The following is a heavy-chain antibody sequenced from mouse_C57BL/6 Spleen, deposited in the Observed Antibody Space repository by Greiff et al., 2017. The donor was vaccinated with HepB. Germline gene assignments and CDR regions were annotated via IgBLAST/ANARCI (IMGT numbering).Heavy chain of an antibody. CDR2: ISYDGSN. V-gene: IGHV3-6*01. CDR3: AREPVGYYAMDY. J-gene: IGHJ4*01. CDR1: GYSITSGYY. Sequence: ESGPGLVKPSQSLSLTCSVTGYSITSGYYWNWIRQFPGNKLEWMGYISYDGSNNYNPSLKNRISITRDTSKNQFFLKLNSVTTEDTATYYCAREPVGYYAMDYWGQGTSVTVSS.